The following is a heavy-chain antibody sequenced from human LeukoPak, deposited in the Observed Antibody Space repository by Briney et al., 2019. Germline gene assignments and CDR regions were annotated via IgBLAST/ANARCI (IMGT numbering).Heavy chain of an antibody. V-gene: IGHV3-33*01. CDR3: ARDDYYDSSGYYSFDY. CDR2: IWYDGSNK. Sequence: GRSLRLSCAASGFTFSSYGMHWVRQAPGKGLEWVAVIWYDGSNKYYADSVKGRFTISRDNAKNSLYLQMNSLRAEDTAVYYCARDDYYDSSGYYSFDYWGQGTLVTVSS. CDR1: GFTFSSYG. D-gene: IGHD3-22*01. J-gene: IGHJ4*02.